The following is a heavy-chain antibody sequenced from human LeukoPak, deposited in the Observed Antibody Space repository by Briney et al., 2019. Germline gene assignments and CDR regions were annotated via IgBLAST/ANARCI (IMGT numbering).Heavy chain of an antibody. CDR1: GFTVSSNY. Sequence: GGSLRLSCAASGFTVSSNYMSWVRQAPGKGLEWVSVIYSGGSTYYADSVKGRFTISRDNAKNSLYLQMNSLRAEDTAVYYCARDSLQALSIAAAGTFDYWGQGTLVTVSS. CDR3: ARDSLQALSIAAAGTFDY. CDR2: IYSGGST. D-gene: IGHD6-13*01. V-gene: IGHV3-66*01. J-gene: IGHJ4*02.